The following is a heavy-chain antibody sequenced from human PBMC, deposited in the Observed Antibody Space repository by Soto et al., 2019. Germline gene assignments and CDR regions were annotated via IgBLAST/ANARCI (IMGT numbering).Heavy chain of an antibody. J-gene: IGHJ5*02. CDR3: AKDGGKDGYFGNWFDP. Sequence: QVQLVQSGAEVKKPGSSVKVSCKASGGTFSNYAITWVRQAPGQGLEWLGRIIPIFGSTNFAQKFQGRVTLTADESTTTVYMELSSLRSDDTAFYYCAKDGGKDGYFGNWFDPWGQDTLVTVSS. V-gene: IGHV1-69*15. CDR2: IIPIFGST. CDR1: GGTFSNYA. D-gene: IGHD5-18*01.